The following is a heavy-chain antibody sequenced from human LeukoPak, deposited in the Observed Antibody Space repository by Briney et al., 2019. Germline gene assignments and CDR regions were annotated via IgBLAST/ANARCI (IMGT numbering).Heavy chain of an antibody. CDR3: ARRSRSSSWYVVFDY. Sequence: ASVKVSCKASGYTFTSYGISWVRQAPGQGLEWMGWISAYNGNTNYAQKLQGRVTMTTDTSTSTAYMELRSLRSDDTAVYYCARRSRSSSWYVVFDYWGQGTLVTVSS. CDR1: GYTFTSYG. CDR2: ISAYNGNT. D-gene: IGHD6-13*01. J-gene: IGHJ4*02. V-gene: IGHV1-18*01.